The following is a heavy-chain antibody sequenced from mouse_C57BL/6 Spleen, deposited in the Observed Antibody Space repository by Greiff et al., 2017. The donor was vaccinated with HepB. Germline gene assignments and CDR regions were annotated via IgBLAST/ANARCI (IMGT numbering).Heavy chain of an antibody. CDR3: AREDYYGRYAMDY. J-gene: IGHJ4*01. CDR1: GYSITSGYY. D-gene: IGHD1-1*01. V-gene: IGHV3-6*01. Sequence: EVQLQQSGPGLVKPSQSLSLTCSVTGYSITSGYYWNWIRQFPGNKLEWMGYISYDGSNNYNPSLKNRISINHDTSNNQFFLKLNAVTTEDTATYYCAREDYYGRYAMDYWGQRTSVTVSS. CDR2: ISYDGSN.